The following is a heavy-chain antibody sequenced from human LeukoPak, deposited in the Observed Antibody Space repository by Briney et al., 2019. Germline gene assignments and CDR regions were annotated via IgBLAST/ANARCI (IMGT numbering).Heavy chain of an antibody. CDR3: AILGTYYDSSGYFDY. D-gene: IGHD3-22*01. CDR2: ISYDGSNK. J-gene: IGHJ4*02. Sequence: PGRSLRLSCAASGFTFSSYGMHWVRQAPGKGLEWVAVISYDGSNKYYADSVKGRFTISRDNSKNTLYLQMNSLRAEDTAVYYCAILGTYYDSSGYFDYWGQGTLVTVSS. V-gene: IGHV3-30*03. CDR1: GFTFSSYG.